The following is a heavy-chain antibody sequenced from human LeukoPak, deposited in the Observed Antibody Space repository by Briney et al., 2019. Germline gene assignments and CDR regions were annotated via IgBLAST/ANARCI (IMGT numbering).Heavy chain of an antibody. CDR1: GFTFGDYY. J-gene: IGHJ4*02. Sequence: PGGSLRLSCAVSGFTFGDYYMSWIRQAPGKGLEWVSYISSSGSTTYYADSVKGRFTIFRDNAKKSLYLQMNSLRADDTAVYYCAREVGGQLDYWGQGTLVTVSS. D-gene: IGHD6-13*01. V-gene: IGHV3-11*01. CDR3: AREVGGQLDY. CDR2: ISSSGSTT.